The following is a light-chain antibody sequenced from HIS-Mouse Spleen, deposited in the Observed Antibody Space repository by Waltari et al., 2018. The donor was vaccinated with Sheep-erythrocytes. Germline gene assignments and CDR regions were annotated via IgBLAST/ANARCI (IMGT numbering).Light chain of an antibody. CDR2: EGR. J-gene: IGLJ3*02. CDR3: CSYAGSSTPWV. V-gene: IGLV2-23*01. CDR1: SSDVGRNDL. Sequence: QSALTQPASLAGSPGQSITISCTGTSSDVGRNDLVSWYQHHQGKAPNLMIYEGRKRPSGVSNRFSGSKSGNTASLTISGLQAEDEADYYCCSYAGSSTPWVFGGGTKLTVL.